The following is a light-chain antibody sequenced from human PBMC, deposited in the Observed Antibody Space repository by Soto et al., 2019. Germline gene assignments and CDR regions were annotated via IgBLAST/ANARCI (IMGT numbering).Light chain of an antibody. J-gene: IGKJ1*01. Sequence: EIVLTQSPGTLSLYPGESATLSCRASQSVGSSLAWYHHKPGQAPRLPIYGSTGRATGIPDRFSGSGSGTDFTLTISRLEPEDFAVYYCQQYDNLPRTFGQGTKVDIK. CDR2: GST. V-gene: IGKV3-20*01. CDR3: QQYDNLPRT. CDR1: QSVGSS.